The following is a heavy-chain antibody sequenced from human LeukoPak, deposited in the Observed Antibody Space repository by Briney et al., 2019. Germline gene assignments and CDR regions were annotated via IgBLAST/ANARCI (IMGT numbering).Heavy chain of an antibody. CDR1: GFTFSSYA. CDR3: AKELSIPPAFGP. V-gene: IGHV3-23*01. Sequence: PGGSLRLSCAASGFTFSSYAMSWVHQAPGKGLEWISGISGSGGSTSYADSVKGRFTISRDNSKNTLYLQMNSLRAEDTAIYYCAKELSIPPAFGPWGQGTLVTVSS. CDR2: ISGSGGST. D-gene: IGHD2-2*01. J-gene: IGHJ5*02.